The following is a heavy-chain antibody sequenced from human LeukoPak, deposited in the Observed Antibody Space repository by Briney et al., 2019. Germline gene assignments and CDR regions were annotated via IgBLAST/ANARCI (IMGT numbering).Heavy chain of an antibody. D-gene: IGHD5-18*01. CDR2: ISGSGGST. CDR3: AKGPYSYGYSDY. CDR1: GFTFSSYA. J-gene: IGHJ4*02. V-gene: IGHV3-23*01. Sequence: PGGSLRPSCAASGFTFSSYAMSWVRQAPGKGLEWVSAISGSGGSTYYADSVKGRFTISRDNSKNTLYLQMNSLRAEDTAVYYCAKGPYSYGYSDYWGQGTLVTVSS.